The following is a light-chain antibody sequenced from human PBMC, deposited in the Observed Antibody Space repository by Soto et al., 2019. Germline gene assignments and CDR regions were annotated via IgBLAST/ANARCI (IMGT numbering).Light chain of an antibody. CDR2: AAS. J-gene: IGKJ1*01. CDR1: QIVSTNY. CDR3: QQYTSPTRA. V-gene: IGKV3-20*01. Sequence: EIVLTQSPGTLPLTQGHRATLSCRASQIVSTNYLAWYQQRPGQAPSLLIYAASSRATGIPVRVSGSGSGTDYTLTIIRLEHDDFALYYCQQYTSPTRAFGQGTKVDIK.